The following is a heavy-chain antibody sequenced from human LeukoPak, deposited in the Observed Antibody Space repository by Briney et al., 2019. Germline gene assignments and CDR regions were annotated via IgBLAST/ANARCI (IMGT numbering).Heavy chain of an antibody. CDR3: AKVGGEFWSGYYKEDAFDI. V-gene: IGHV4-61*02. Sequence: TLSLTCTVSGGSISSGSYYWSWIRQPAGKGLEWIGRIYTSGSTNYNPSLKSRVTISVDTSKHQFSLKLSSVTAADTAVYYCAKVGGEFWSGYYKEDAFDIWGQGTMVTVSS. CDR1: GGSISSGSYY. CDR2: IYTSGST. D-gene: IGHD3-3*01. J-gene: IGHJ3*02.